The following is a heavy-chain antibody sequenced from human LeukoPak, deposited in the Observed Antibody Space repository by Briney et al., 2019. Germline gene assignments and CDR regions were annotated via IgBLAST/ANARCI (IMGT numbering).Heavy chain of an antibody. CDR1: GYTFTSYG. J-gene: IGHJ4*02. CDR2: ISAYNGNT. CDR3: ARSYYYDSSGYSPFDY. V-gene: IGHV1-18*01. Sequence: ASVKVSCKASGYTFTSYGISWVRQAPGQGLKWMGWISAYNGNTNYAQKLQGRVTMTTDTSTSTACMELRSLTSDDTAVYYCARSYYYDSSGYSPFDYWGQGTLVTVSS. D-gene: IGHD3-22*01.